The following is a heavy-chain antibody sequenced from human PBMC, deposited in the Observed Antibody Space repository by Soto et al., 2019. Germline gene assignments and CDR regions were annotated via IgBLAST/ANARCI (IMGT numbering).Heavy chain of an antibody. J-gene: IGHJ6*02. D-gene: IGHD2-15*01. CDR1: GFTFNTYG. V-gene: IGHV3-30*18. CDR3: AKVVGYCTSSTCSREAYYYYGMDV. CDR2: ISYDGGYK. Sequence: PGGSLRLSCAASGFTFNTYGMHWVRQAPGKGLEWVAVISYDGGYKYHADSVKGRFTISRDNGKNTLYLQMNSLRAEDTAVYYCAKVVGYCTSSTCSREAYYYYGMDVWGQGITVTVSS.